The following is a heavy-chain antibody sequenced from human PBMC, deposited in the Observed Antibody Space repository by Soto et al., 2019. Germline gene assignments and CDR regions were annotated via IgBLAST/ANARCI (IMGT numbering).Heavy chain of an antibody. CDR3: ARDSHLRITIFGVVTLCDP. Sequence: ASVKVSCKASGYTFTSYGISWVRQAPGQGLEWMGWISAYNGNTNYAQKLQGRVTMTTDTSTSTAYMELRSLRSDDTVVYYCARDSHLRITIFGVVTLCDPWGQGTLVTVSS. J-gene: IGHJ5*02. CDR1: GYTFTSYG. V-gene: IGHV1-18*01. D-gene: IGHD3-3*01. CDR2: ISAYNGNT.